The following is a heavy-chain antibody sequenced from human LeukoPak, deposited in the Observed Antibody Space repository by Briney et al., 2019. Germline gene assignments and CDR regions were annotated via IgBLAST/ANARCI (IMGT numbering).Heavy chain of an antibody. V-gene: IGHV4-38-2*02. J-gene: IGHJ4*02. CDR3: ARDLLYSSGWYSAN. D-gene: IGHD6-19*01. CDR1: GYSISSGYY. Sequence: PSETLSLTCAVSGYSISSGYYWGWIRQPPGKGLEWIGSIYHSGGTYYNPSLKSRVTISIDTSKNQFSLKLSSVTAADTAVYYCARDLLYSSGWYSANWGQGTLVTVSS. CDR2: IYHSGGT.